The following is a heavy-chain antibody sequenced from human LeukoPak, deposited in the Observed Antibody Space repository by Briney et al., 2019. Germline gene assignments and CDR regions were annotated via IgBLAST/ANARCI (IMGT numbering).Heavy chain of an antibody. V-gene: IGHV1-2*02. CDR3: AREFGEGDK. CDR2: INPNSGGT. Sequence: ASVKVSCKASGYTFSDYYLHWVRQAPGQGLEWMGCINPNSGGTNYAQKFRGRVTMTRDTSITTVYLELSSLRADDTAVYYCAREFGEGDKWGQGTLVTVSS. CDR1: GYTFSDYY. J-gene: IGHJ4*02. D-gene: IGHD3-10*01.